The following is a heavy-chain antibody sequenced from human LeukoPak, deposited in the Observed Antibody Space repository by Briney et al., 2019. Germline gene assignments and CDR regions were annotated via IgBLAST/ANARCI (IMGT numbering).Heavy chain of an antibody. CDR2: IIPILEIA. V-gene: IGHV1-69*04. Sequence: SVKVSCKASGGTFSSYAFSWVRQAPGQGLEWMARIIPILEIANYAQKFQGRVTITADKSTTTAYMELSRLRSEDTAVYYCARAAGGSQPLPEKYGMDVWGQGTTVTVSS. CDR1: GGTFSSYA. CDR3: ARAAGGSQPLPEKYGMDV. D-gene: IGHD5-12*01. J-gene: IGHJ6*02.